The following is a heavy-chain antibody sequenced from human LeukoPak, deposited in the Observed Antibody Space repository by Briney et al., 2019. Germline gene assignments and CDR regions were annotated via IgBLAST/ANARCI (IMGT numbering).Heavy chain of an antibody. Sequence: GGSLRLSCAASGFTFSSYRMNWVRQAPGKGLEWVSSISSSSSYIYYADSVKGRFTISRDNAKNSLYLQMNSLRAEDTAVYYCARDRGSGYYYYYYYMDVWGKGTTVTVSS. D-gene: IGHD3-22*01. J-gene: IGHJ6*03. CDR1: GFTFSSYR. CDR2: ISSSSSYI. CDR3: ARDRGSGYYYYYYYMDV. V-gene: IGHV3-21*01.